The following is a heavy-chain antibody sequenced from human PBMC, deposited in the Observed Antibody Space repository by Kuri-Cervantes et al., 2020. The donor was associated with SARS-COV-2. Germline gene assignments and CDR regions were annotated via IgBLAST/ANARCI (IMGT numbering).Heavy chain of an antibody. CDR1: GFTFSSYG. CDR3: TTYESTGYYYDY. Sequence: LSLTCAASGFTFSSYGMHWVRQAPGKGLEWVAVIWYDGSNKYYADSVKGRFTISRDNSKNTLYLQMNSLRAEDTAIYYCTTYESTGYYYDYWGQGTLVTVSS. J-gene: IGHJ4*02. CDR2: IWYDGSNK. V-gene: IGHV3-33*01. D-gene: IGHD3-22*01.